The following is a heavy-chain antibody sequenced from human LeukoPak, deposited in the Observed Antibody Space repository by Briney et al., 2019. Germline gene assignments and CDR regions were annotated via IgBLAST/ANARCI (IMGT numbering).Heavy chain of an antibody. CDR2: ISGSGGST. V-gene: IGHV3-23*01. Sequence: GGSLRLSCAASGFTFSSYAMSWVRQAAGKGLEWVSAISGSGGSTYYADSVKGRFTISRDNSKSTLYLQMNSLRAEDTAVYYCAKVGVLLWFGESLHFDYWGQGTLVTVSS. D-gene: IGHD3-10*01. J-gene: IGHJ4*02. CDR3: AKVGVLLWFGESLHFDY. CDR1: GFTFSSYA.